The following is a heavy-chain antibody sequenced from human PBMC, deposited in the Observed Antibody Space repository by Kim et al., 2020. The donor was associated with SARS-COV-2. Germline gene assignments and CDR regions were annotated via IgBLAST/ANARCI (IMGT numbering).Heavy chain of an antibody. Sequence: NPSLKSRVTISVDTSKNQFSLKLSSVTAADTAVYYCASHVLLWFGELLYTWGQGTLVTVSS. D-gene: IGHD3-10*01. CDR3: ASHVLLWFGELLYT. J-gene: IGHJ5*02. V-gene: IGHV4-34*01.